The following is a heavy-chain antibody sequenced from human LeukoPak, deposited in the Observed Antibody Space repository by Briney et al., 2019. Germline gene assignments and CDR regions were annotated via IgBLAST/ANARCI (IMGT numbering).Heavy chain of an antibody. J-gene: IGHJ6*03. Sequence: SETLSLTCTVSGYSISSGYYWSWIRQPAGKGLEWIGRIYTSGSTNYNPSLKSRVTMSVDTSKNQFSLKLSSVTAADTAVYYCARHKDYYYSYMDVWGKGTTVTISS. V-gene: IGHV4-61*02. CDR2: IYTSGST. CDR1: GYSISSGYY. CDR3: ARHKDYYYSYMDV.